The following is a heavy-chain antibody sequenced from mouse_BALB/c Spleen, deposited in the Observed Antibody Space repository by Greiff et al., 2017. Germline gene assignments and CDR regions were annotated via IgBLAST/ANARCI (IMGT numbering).Heavy chain of an antibody. Sequence: QVQLQQSGPGLVQPSQSLSITCTVSGFSLTSYGVHWVRQSPGKGLEWLGVIWSGGSTDYNAAFISRLSISKDNSKSQVFFKMNSLQANDTAIYYCARMDYYGSSFDYWGQGTTLTVSS. CDR1: GFSLTSYG. CDR2: IWSGGST. J-gene: IGHJ2*01. D-gene: IGHD1-1*01. V-gene: IGHV2-2*02. CDR3: ARMDYYGSSFDY.